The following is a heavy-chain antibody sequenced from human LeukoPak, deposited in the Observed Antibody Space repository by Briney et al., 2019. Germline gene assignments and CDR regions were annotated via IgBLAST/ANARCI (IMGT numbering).Heavy chain of an antibody. Sequence: SETLSLTCTVPGGSISSYYWSWIRQPPGKGLEWIGYIYYSGSTNYNPSLKSRVTISVDTSKNQFSLKLSSVTAADTAVYYCARSYDYGDSGAFDIWGQGTMVTVSS. CDR2: IYYSGST. V-gene: IGHV4-59*01. CDR1: GGSISSYY. J-gene: IGHJ3*02. CDR3: ARSYDYGDSGAFDI. D-gene: IGHD4-17*01.